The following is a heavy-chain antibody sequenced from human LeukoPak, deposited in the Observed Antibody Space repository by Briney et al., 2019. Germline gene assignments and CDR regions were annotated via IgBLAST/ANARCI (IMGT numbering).Heavy chain of an antibody. J-gene: IGHJ5*02. D-gene: IGHD3-10*01. Sequence: ASVKVSCKASGYTFTGYYMHWVRQAPGQGLEWMGWISAYNGNTNYAQNLQDRVTMTTDTSTSTAYMELRSLRSDDTAVYYCARDPKYYYGSRWFDPWGQGTLVTVSS. CDR1: GYTFTGYY. V-gene: IGHV1-18*04. CDR2: ISAYNGNT. CDR3: ARDPKYYYGSRWFDP.